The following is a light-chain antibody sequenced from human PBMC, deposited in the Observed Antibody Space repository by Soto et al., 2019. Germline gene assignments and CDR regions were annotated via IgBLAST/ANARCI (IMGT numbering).Light chain of an antibody. CDR3: AAWDDSLIGYYV. CDR2: GND. V-gene: IGLV1-44*01. J-gene: IGLJ1*01. CDR1: SSNIGSNT. Sequence: QSVLTQPPSVSGTPGHRVIISCSGSSSNIGSNTANWYQQLPGMAPRLLIHGNDQRPSGVPDRFSGSKSGTSASLAISGLQSDDEADYYCAAWDDSLIGYYVLGTGTKV.